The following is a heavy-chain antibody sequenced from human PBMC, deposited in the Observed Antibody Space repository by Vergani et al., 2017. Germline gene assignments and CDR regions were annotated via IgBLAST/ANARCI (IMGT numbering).Heavy chain of an antibody. J-gene: IGHJ6*02. V-gene: IGHV1-18*04. CDR2: ISAYNGNT. D-gene: IGHD2-2*01. CDR1: GYTFTSYG. CDR3: AGDPDIVVVPAAPYYYYYYVMDF. Sequence: QVQLVQSGAEVKKPGASVKVSCKASGYTFTSYGISWVRQAPGQWLEWMGWISAYNGNTNYAQKLQGRVTMTTETSTSTAYMELRSLRSDDTAVYYCAGDPDIVVVPAAPYYYYYYVMDFWGQGTTVTVSS.